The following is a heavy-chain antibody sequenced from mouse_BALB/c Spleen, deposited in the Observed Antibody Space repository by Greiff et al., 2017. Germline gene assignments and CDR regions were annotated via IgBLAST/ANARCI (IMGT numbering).Heavy chain of an antibody. Sequence: VQLQQSGAELVRPGVSVKISCKGSGYTFTDYAMHWVKQSHAKSLEWIGVISTYYGDASYNQKFKGKATMTVDKSSSTAYMELARLTSEDSAIYYCARGGTLLRRYAMDYWGQGTSVTVSS. J-gene: IGHJ4*01. V-gene: IGHV1S137*01. CDR1: GYTFTDYA. CDR2: ISTYYGDA. CDR3: ARGGTLLRRYAMDY. D-gene: IGHD1-2*01.